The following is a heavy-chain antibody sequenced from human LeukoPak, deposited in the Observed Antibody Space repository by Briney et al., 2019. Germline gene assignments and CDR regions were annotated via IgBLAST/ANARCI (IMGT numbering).Heavy chain of an antibody. CDR1: DLTFSIYG. J-gene: IGHJ4*02. V-gene: IGHV3-30*02. CDR3: AKDEAAVAGTFDY. CDR2: LRYDGNNK. Sequence: GGSLRLSCAASDLTFSIYGMHWVRQAPGRGLEWVAFLRYDGNNKYYADSVKGRFTISRDSSKNTVYLQMNSLRAEDTALYYCAKDEAAVAGTFDYWGQGTLVIVSS. D-gene: IGHD6-19*01.